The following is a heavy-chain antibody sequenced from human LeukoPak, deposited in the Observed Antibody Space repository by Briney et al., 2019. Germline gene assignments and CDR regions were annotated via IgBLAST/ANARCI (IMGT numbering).Heavy chain of an antibody. Sequence: GGSLRLSCAAPGFTFSSFSMNWVRQAPGKGLEWFSSISSSSRYIYYAYSERVRFTNSTDNATNSLYLQMNRLRAEETAVYYCARAPPDQLEYSSSAEDYWGQGNLVRVFS. D-gene: IGHD6-6*01. CDR3: ARAPPDQLEYSSSAEDY. CDR1: GFTFSSFS. V-gene: IGHV3-21*01. J-gene: IGHJ4*02. CDR2: ISSSSRYI.